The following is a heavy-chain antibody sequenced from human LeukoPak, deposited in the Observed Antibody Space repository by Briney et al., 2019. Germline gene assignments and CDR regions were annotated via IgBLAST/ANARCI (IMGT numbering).Heavy chain of an antibody. CDR2: ISAYNGNT. D-gene: IGHD3-22*01. Sequence: ASVKVSCKASGYTFTSYGISWVRQAPGQGLEWMGWISAYNGNTNYAQKLQGRVTMTTDTSTSTAYMELRSLRSDDTAVYYCARAKGSYYYDSSGYPDAFDIWGQGTMVTVSS. J-gene: IGHJ3*02. CDR1: GYTFTSYG. V-gene: IGHV1-18*01. CDR3: ARAKGSYYYDSSGYPDAFDI.